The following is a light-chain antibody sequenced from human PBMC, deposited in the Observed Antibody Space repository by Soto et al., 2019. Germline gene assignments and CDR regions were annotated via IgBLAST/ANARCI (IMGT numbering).Light chain of an antibody. CDR3: QQSNSFPLT. CDR1: QGVSNW. Sequence: DIQMTQSPSSVSASVGDRVTITCRASQGVSNWLAWYQQRPGKAPKLLIYAASGLQSGVPSRFSGSGSGTGFTLTISSLEPEDVATYYCQQSNSFPLTIGGGTKVEIK. J-gene: IGKJ4*01. V-gene: IGKV1-12*01. CDR2: AAS.